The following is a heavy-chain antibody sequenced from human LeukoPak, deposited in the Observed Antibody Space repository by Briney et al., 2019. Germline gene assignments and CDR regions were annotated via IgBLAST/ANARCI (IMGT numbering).Heavy chain of an antibody. Sequence: GGSLRLSCAASGFTFSTYWLSWVRQAPGKGLEWVANIKQDGSEKYYVDSAKGRFTISRDNAKNSLYLQMNSLRAEDTAVYYCVMGHYYDSKSYYRYWGQGTLVTVSS. V-gene: IGHV3-7*01. D-gene: IGHD3-10*01. CDR1: GFTFSTYW. J-gene: IGHJ4*02. CDR3: VMGHYYDSKSYYRY. CDR2: IKQDGSEK.